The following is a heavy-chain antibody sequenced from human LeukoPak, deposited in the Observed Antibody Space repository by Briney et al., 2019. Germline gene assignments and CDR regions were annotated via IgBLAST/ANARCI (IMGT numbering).Heavy chain of an antibody. D-gene: IGHD1-26*01. CDR2: ISSSSSYI. Sequence: GGSLRLSCAASGFTFSSYSMNWVRQAPGKGLEWVSSISSSSSYIYYADSVKGRFTISRDNAKNSLYLQMSSLRAEDTAVYYCARDAEWELFDYWGQGTLVTVSS. CDR3: ARDAEWELFDY. J-gene: IGHJ4*02. V-gene: IGHV3-21*01. CDR1: GFTFSSYS.